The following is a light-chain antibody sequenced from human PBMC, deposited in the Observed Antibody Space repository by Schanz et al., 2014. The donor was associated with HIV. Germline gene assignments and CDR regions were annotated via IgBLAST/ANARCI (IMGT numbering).Light chain of an antibody. CDR3: SSYTTSSTLV. J-gene: IGLJ2*01. V-gene: IGLV2-14*03. CDR1: SSDVGPYDY. CDR2: DVT. Sequence: QSALTQPPSASGSPGQSVTISCTGTSSDVGPYDYVSWYQQHPGQAPKLLIYDVTYRPSGISNRFSGSKSAYTASLTISGLQPEDEADYYCSSYTTSSTLVFGGGTKLTVL.